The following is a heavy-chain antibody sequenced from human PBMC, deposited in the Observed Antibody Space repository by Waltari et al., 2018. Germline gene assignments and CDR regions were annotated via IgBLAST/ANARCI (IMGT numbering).Heavy chain of an antibody. CDR3: AYRLYGSGNSFDI. Sequence: QITLKESGPTLVKPTQTLTLTCTFSGFSLRTPGVGVGWIRQPPGKALEWIALIYWNDDRRYRPSLKSRFTIAKDTSKNQVLLIMTNMDPVDTATYYCAYRLYGSGNSFDIWGPGTMVTVSS. CDR1: GFSLRTPGVG. J-gene: IGHJ3*02. CDR2: IYWNDDR. D-gene: IGHD3-10*01. V-gene: IGHV2-5*01.